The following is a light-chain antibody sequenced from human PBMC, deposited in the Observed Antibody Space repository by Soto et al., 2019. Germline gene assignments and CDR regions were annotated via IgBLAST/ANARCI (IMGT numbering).Light chain of an antibody. CDR1: SSDVGTYNR. V-gene: IGLV2-18*02. J-gene: IGLJ2*01. Sequence: QSALTQPPSVSGSPGQSVTISCTGTSSDVGTYNRVSWYQQPPGTAPKLIIYEVSNRPSGVPDRFSGSKSGNTASLTISGLQAEDEADYSCSSYTSSSTLVFGGGTKLTVL. CDR2: EVS. CDR3: SSYTSSSTLV.